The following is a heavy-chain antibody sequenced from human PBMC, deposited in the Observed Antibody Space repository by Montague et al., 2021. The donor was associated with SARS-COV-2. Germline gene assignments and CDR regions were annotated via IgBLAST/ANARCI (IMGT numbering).Heavy chain of an antibody. J-gene: IGHJ6*02. D-gene: IGHD2-15*01. CDR2: LYYSGST. Sequence: SETLSLTCTVSGGSISGSSYYWGWIRPPPGKGLQWIGSLYYSGSTYYYPSLKSRVTISVDTSKNQFSLKLSSVTAADTAVYYCARWTNCYGGSCEKNCVDVWGQGTTVTVSS. CDR3: ARWTNCYGGSCEKNCVDV. CDR1: GGSISGSSYY. V-gene: IGHV4-39*01.